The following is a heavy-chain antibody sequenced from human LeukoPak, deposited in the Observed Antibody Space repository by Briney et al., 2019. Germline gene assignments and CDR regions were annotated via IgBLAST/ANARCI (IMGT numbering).Heavy chain of an antibody. CDR2: IYYSGST. CDR1: GGSISSGGYY. Sequence: SETLSLTCTVSGGSISSGGYYWSWVRQHPGKGLEWIGYIYYSGSTYYNPSLKNRVTISVDTSKNQFSLKLSSVTAADTAVYYCARRLGIAARPLYFDYWGQGTLVTVSS. J-gene: IGHJ4*02. D-gene: IGHD6-6*01. CDR3: ARRLGIAARPLYFDY. V-gene: IGHV4-31*03.